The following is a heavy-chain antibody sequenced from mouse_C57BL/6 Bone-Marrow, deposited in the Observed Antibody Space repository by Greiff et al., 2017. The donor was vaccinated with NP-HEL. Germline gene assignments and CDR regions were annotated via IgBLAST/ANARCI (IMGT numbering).Heavy chain of an antibody. CDR2: IDPSDSDT. Sequence: QVQLQQPGAELVMPGASVKLSCKASGYTFTSYWMHWVKQRPGQGLEWIGEIDPSDSDTNYNQKFKGKSTLTADKSSSTAYMQLSSLTSEDSAVYYCASDYFDYWGQGTTLTVSS. V-gene: IGHV1-69*01. CDR3: ASDYFDY. CDR1: GYTFTSYW. J-gene: IGHJ2*01.